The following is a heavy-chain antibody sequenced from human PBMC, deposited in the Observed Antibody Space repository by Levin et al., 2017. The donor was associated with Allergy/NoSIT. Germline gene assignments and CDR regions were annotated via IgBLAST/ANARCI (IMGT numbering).Heavy chain of an antibody. CDR2: ISFDGYNK. D-gene: IGHD3-10*01. CDR3: ATSRSLLWFVERFGF. Sequence: GESLKISCAASGFTFSSYAMHWVRQAPGKGLEWVALISFDGYNKYYTDSVEGRFTLSRDNSENTLYLRMDGLRLQDTAVYYCATSRSLLWFVERFGFWGQGALVTVSS. CDR1: GFTFSSYA. V-gene: IGHV3-30*03. J-gene: IGHJ4*02.